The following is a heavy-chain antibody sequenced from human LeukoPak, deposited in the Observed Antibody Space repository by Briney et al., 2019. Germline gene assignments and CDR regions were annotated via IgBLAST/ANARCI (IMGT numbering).Heavy chain of an antibody. CDR2: IRGSCGST. CDR3: AKVGREVVVVVAAASSY. D-gene: IGHD2-15*01. CDR1: GFTFSSYA. V-gene: IGHV3-23*01. J-gene: IGHJ4*02. Sequence: PGGSLRLSCAASGFTFSSYAKSWVRQAPGKGLEGVSAIRGSCGSTYYADSVKGRFTISRDNSKNTLDLQMNSLRAEDTAVYYCAKVGREVVVVVAAASSYWGQGTLVTASS.